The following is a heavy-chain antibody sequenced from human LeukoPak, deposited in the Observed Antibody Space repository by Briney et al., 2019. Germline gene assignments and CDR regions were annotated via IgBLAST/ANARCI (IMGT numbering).Heavy chain of an antibody. J-gene: IGHJ4*02. CDR2: MNPNSGNT. CDR1: GYTFTSYD. Sequence: ASVKVSCKASGYTFTSYDINWVRQATGQGLEWTGWMNPNSGNTGYAQKFQGRVTMTRNTSISTAYMELSSLRSEDTAVYYCARVGCTNGVCYTGGRDYWGQGTLVTVSS. D-gene: IGHD2-8*01. CDR3: ARVGCTNGVCYTGGRDY. V-gene: IGHV1-8*01.